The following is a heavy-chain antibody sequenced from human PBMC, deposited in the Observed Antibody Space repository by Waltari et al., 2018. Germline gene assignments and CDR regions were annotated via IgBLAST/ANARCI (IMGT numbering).Heavy chain of an antibody. Sequence: QVQLQESGPGLVKPSQTLSLTCTVSGGSISSGAYYWNWVRQPPGKGLEWIGEIYHSGSTNYNPSLKSRVTISVDKSKNQFSLKLSSVTAADTAVYYCARDRGLRGGYDSWGQGMLVTVSS. CDR2: IYHSGST. J-gene: IGHJ5*02. D-gene: IGHD5-12*01. CDR1: GGSISSGAYY. CDR3: ARDRGLRGGYDS. V-gene: IGHV4-31*03.